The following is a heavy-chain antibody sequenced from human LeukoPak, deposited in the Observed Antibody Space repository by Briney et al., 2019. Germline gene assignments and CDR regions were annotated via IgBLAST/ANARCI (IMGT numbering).Heavy chain of an antibody. CDR3: ARDPRGYSSSWYGYYYYGMDV. V-gene: IGHV3-30-3*01. CDR2: ISYDGSNK. CDR1: GFTFSSYP. Sequence: PGGSLRPSCAASGFTFSSYPMHWVRQAPGKGLEWVAVISYDGSNKYYADSVKGRFTISRDNSKNTLYLQMNSLRAEDTAVYYCARDPRGYSSSWYGYYYYGMDVWGQGTTVTVSS. J-gene: IGHJ6*02. D-gene: IGHD6-13*01.